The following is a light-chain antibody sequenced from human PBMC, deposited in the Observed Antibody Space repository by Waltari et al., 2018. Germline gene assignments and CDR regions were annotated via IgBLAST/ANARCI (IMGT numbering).Light chain of an antibody. CDR1: QSIGRY. J-gene: IGKJ1*01. Sequence: EIVLTQSPGPLSLSLGERATLSCRASQSIGRYLAWYQQKPDQAPRLLIYGASSRATGIPDRFSGSGSGTDFSLTISRLEPEDFAVYYCQNHERLPATFGQGTKVEIK. CDR2: GAS. V-gene: IGKV3-20*01. CDR3: QNHERLPAT.